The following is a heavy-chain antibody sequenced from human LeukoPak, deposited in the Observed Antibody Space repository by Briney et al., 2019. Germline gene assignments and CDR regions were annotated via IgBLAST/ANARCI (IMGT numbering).Heavy chain of an antibody. CDR1: GFTFSGSA. Sequence: GGSLRLSCVASGFTFSGSAMHWVRQASGKGLEWVGRIRSKANSYATAYAASVTGRFTISRDDSKNTAYLQMNSLETEDTAVYYCASPYCSDGVCYPGYWGQGALVTVSS. D-gene: IGHD2-8*01. J-gene: IGHJ4*02. CDR2: IRSKANSYAT. V-gene: IGHV3-73*01. CDR3: ASPYCSDGVCYPGY.